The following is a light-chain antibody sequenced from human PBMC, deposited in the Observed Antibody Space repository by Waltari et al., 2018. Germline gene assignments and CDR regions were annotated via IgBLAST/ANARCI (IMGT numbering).Light chain of an antibody. CDR2: VNSDGRH. CDR1: SGHRSNI. CDR3: QTGGHGTWV. V-gene: IGLV4-69*01. J-gene: IGLJ3*02. Sequence: QLVLTQSPSASASLGASVKLTCTLSSGHRSNIIAWHQQQPAKGPRSLMKVNSDGRHSKGVEIPDRFSGSGAGAERYLTISSVQSEDEADYYCQTGGHGTWVFGGGTKLTVL.